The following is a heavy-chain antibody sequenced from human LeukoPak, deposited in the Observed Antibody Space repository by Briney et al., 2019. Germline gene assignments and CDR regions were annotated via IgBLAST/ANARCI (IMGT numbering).Heavy chain of an antibody. Sequence: SETLSLTCTVSGGSISSSSYYWGWIRQPPGKGLEWIGSIYYSGSTYYNPSLKSRVTISVDTSKNQFSLKLSSVTAADTAVYYCARDGRDGYNYDHLDYWGQGTLVTVSS. CDR3: ARDGRDGYNYDHLDY. CDR1: GGSISSSSYY. J-gene: IGHJ4*02. V-gene: IGHV4-39*07. CDR2: IYYSGST. D-gene: IGHD5-24*01.